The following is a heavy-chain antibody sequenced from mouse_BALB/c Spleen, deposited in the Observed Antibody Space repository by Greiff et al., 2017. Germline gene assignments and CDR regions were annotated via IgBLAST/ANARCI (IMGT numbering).Heavy chain of an antibody. CDR2: ICGGGST. D-gene: IGHD2-12*01. J-gene: IGHJ2*01. Sequence: VKLVESGPGLAAPSQSLSITCTVSGFSLSSYSVHWVRQPPGQGLEWLGMICGGGSTDYNSALKSRLSISKDNSNSQVCLKMNSLQTDDTAMYYCARKEYCYDDAGFDYWGQGTTLTVSA. CDR1: GFSLSSYS. CDR3: ARKEYCYDDAGFDY. V-gene: IGHV2-6-4*01.